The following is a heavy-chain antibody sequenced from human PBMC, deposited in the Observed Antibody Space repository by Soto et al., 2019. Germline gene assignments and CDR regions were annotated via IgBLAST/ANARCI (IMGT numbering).Heavy chain of an antibody. CDR1: GFTVSSNY. V-gene: IGHV3-66*02. D-gene: IGHD7-27*01. J-gene: IGHJ4*02. CDR3: AKYIKWGRYFDY. Sequence: GGSLRLSCAASGFTVSSNYMSWVRQAPGKGLEWVSVIYSGGSTYYADSVKGRFTISRDNSKNTLYLQMNSLRAEDTAVYYCAKYIKWGRYFDYWGQGTLVTVSS. CDR2: IYSGGST.